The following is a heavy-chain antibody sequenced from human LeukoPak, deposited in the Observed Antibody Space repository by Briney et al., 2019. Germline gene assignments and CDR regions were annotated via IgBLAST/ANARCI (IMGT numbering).Heavy chain of an antibody. CDR3: AGERYASGNFDY. J-gene: IGHJ4*02. CDR2: INTGNGHT. CDR1: GYIFSTYG. D-gene: IGHD3-10*01. Sequence: ASVTVSCKASGYIFSTYGMHWVRQAPGQGLEWMGWINTGNGHTEYSQNFQDRVTITRDTSAITVYMELSSLRSEDTAIYYCAGERYASGNFDYWGQGTLVTVSS. V-gene: IGHV1-3*04.